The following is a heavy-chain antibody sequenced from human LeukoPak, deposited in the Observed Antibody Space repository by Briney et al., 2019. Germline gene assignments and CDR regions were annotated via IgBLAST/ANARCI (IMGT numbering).Heavy chain of an antibody. Sequence: NTSETLSLTCAVYGGSFSGYYWSWIRQPPGKGLEWIGEINHSGSTNYNPSLKSQVTISVDMSKNQFSLKLSSVTAADTAVYYCARNSGGNYDSSGYYYGYWGQGTLVTVSS. CDR3: ARNSGGNYDSSGYYYGY. V-gene: IGHV4-34*01. D-gene: IGHD3-22*01. J-gene: IGHJ4*02. CDR1: GGSFSGYY. CDR2: INHSGST.